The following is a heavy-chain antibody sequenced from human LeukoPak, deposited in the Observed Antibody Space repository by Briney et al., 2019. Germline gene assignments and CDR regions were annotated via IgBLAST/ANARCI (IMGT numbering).Heavy chain of an antibody. CDR1: GFTFSSYA. J-gene: IGHJ3*02. Sequence: QPGRSLRLSCAASGFTFSSYAMHWVRQAPGKGLEWVAVISYDGSNKYYADSVKGRFTISRDNSKNTLYLQMNSLRAEDTAVYYCAREVMVRFYDAFDIWGQGTMVTVSS. CDR3: AREVMVRFYDAFDI. V-gene: IGHV3-30-3*01. D-gene: IGHD3-10*01. CDR2: ISYDGSNK.